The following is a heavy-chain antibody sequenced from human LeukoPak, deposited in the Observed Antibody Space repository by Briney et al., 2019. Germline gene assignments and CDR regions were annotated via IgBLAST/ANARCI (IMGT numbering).Heavy chain of an antibody. CDR2: IFHSGST. D-gene: IGHD2-15*01. V-gene: IGHV4-39*01. J-gene: IGHJ4*02. CDR1: GDSTFSTTYY. Sequence: SETLSLTCTVSGDSTFSTTYYWGWIRQPPGKGLEWIGSIFHSGSTYYNPSLKSRVAMSVDTSKNQLSLSLRSVTAADTAVYYCARTRSGQLDYWGQGTLVTVSS. CDR3: ARTRSGQLDY.